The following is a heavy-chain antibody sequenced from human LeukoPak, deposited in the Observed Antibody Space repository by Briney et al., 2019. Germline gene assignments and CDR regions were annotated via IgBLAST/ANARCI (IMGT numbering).Heavy chain of an antibody. V-gene: IGHV4-39*01. CDR2: IYYSGST. CDR3: ARRSRWSYYYMDV. Sequence: KSSETLSLTCTVSGGSISSSSYYWGWIRQPPGKGLEWIGSIYYSGSTYYNPSLKSRVTISVDTSKNQFSLKLSSVTAADTAVYYCARRSRWSYYYMDVWGKGTTVTISS. CDR1: GGSISSSSYY. J-gene: IGHJ6*03. D-gene: IGHD3-3*01.